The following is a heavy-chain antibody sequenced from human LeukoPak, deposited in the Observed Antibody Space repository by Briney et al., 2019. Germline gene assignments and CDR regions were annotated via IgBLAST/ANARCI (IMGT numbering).Heavy chain of an antibody. CDR1: GFTFSSYA. V-gene: IGHV3-30*04. J-gene: IGHJ4*02. CDR2: ISYDGSNK. Sequence: GGSLRLSCAASGFTFSSYAMHWVRQAPGKGLEWVAVISYDGSNKYYADSVKGRFTISRDNSKNTPYLQMNSLRAEDTAVYYCAGLVIIRGLVYWGQGTLVTVSS. CDR3: AGLVIIRGLVY. D-gene: IGHD3/OR15-3a*01.